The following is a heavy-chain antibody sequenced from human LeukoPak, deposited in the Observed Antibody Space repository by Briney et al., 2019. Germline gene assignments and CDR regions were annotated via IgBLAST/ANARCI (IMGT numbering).Heavy chain of an antibody. CDR3: ARRTSYYYYGMDV. CDR2: INHSGST. J-gene: IGHJ6*02. Sequence: SETLSLTCAVYGGSFSGYYWSWIRQPPGKGLEWIGEINHSGSTNYNPSLKSRVTISVDTSKSQFSLKLSSVTAADTAVYYCARRTSYYYYGMDVWAKGPRSPSP. V-gene: IGHV4-34*01. CDR1: GGSFSGYY.